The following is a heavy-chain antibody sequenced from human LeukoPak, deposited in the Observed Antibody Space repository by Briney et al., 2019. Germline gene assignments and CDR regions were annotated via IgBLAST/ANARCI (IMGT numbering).Heavy chain of an antibody. CDR1: GLTFSSDR. CDR3: ARVLSGHCTGGTCYAFDF. D-gene: IGHD2-15*01. Sequence: PGGSLRLSCAASGLTFSSDRMNWVRQAPGKGLGWVSSIGGSSSFIYYADSVRGRFTISRDNAKNSLYLQMNSLRAEDTAVYYCARVLSGHCTGGTCYAFDFRGQGTLVTVSS. CDR2: IGGSSSFI. J-gene: IGHJ4*02. V-gene: IGHV3-21*01.